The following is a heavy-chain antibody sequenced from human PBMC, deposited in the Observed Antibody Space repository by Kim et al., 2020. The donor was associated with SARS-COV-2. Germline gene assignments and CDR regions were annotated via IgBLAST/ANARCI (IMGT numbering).Heavy chain of an antibody. CDR1: GFTFSSYG. CDR2: IWYDGSNK. Sequence: GGSRGLSCAASGFTFSSYGMHWVRQAPGKGLEWVAVIWYDGSNKYYADSVKGRFTISRDNSKNTLYLQMNSLRAEDTAVYYCAKLWFGESDTYYYGMDVWGQGTTVTVSS. J-gene: IGHJ6*02. CDR3: AKLWFGESDTYYYGMDV. D-gene: IGHD3-10*01. V-gene: IGHV3-33*06.